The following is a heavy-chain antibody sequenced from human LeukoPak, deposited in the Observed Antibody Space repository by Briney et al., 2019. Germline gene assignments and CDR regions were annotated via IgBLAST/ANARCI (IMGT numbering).Heavy chain of an antibody. J-gene: IGHJ5*02. CDR3: ACTYYDFWSERATNWFDP. CDR1: GGSISSGSYS. Sequence: MASETLSLTCTVSGGSISSGSYSWSWIRQPAGKGLEWIGRIYTSGSTNYNPSLKSRVTISVDTSKNQFSLKLSSVTAADTAVYYCACTYYDFWSERATNWFDPWGQGTLVTVSS. CDR2: IYTSGST. D-gene: IGHD3-3*01. V-gene: IGHV4-61*02.